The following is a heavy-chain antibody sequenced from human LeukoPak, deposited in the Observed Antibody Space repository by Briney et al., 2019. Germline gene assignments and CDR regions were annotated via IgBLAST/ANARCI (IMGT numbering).Heavy chain of an antibody. V-gene: IGHV3-7*03. CDR1: GFTFSSYW. J-gene: IGHJ6*02. D-gene: IGHD1-26*01. CDR2: IKQDGSEK. CDR3: ARDKSGGSYWGFYYYYYGMDV. Sequence: SGGSLRLSCAASGFTFSSYWMSWVRQAPGKGLEWVANIKQDGSEKYYVDSVKGRFTISRDNAKNSLYLQMNSLRAEDTAVYYCARDKSGGSYWGFYYYYYGMDVWGQGTTVTASS.